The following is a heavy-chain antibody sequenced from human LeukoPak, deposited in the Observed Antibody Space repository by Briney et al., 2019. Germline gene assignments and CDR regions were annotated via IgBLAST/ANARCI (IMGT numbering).Heavy chain of an antibody. J-gene: IGHJ6*02. CDR2: ISSSSSYI. Sequence: GGSLRLSCAASGFTFSSYSMNWVRQAPGKGLEWVSSISSSSSYIYYADSVKGRFTISRDNAKNSLYLQMNSLRAEDTAVYYCARVGQARRWGYYYGMDVWGQGTTVTVSS. CDR1: GFTFSSYS. D-gene: IGHD5-24*01. V-gene: IGHV3-21*01. CDR3: ARVGQARRWGYYYGMDV.